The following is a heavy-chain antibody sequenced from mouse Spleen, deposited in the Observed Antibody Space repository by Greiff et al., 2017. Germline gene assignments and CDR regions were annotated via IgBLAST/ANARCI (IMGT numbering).Heavy chain of an antibody. V-gene: IGHV1-76*01. CDR2: IYPGSGNT. D-gene: IGHD2-5*01. Sequence: QVQLQQSGAELVRPGASVKLSCKASGYTFTDYYINWVKQRPGQGLEWIARIYPGSGNTYYNEKFKGKATLTAEKSSSTAYMQLSSLTSEDSAVYFCARVETSYYSNSYYYAMDYWGQGTSVTVSS. J-gene: IGHJ4*01. CDR1: GYTFTDYY. CDR3: ARVETSYYSNSYYYAMDY.